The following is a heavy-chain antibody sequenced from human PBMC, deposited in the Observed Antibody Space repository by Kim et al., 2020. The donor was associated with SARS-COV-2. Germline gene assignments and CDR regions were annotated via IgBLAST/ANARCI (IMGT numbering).Heavy chain of an antibody. Sequence: RVKTGNATEVQGRGTMSRDPSMSKAYMELSSLRSEDTAVYYCARGKYFDYWGQGTLVTVSS. CDR2: RVKT. V-gene: IGHV1-8*01. J-gene: IGHJ4*02. CDR3: ARGKYFDY.